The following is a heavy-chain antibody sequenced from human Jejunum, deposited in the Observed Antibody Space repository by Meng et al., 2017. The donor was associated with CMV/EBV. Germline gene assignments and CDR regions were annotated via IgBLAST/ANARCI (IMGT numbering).Heavy chain of an antibody. Sequence: CVASRFTFSNHSMGWVRQAPGKRLEWVADIRRDGGALYYVHSMKSQFTISRDNAKNSLYLQMNSLRAEDTALYYCARDMGWYRFDSWGQGTLVTVSS. CDR1: RFTFSNHS. CDR3: ARDMGWYRFDS. J-gene: IGHJ4*02. D-gene: IGHD6-19*01. V-gene: IGHV3-7*01. CDR2: IRRDGGAL.